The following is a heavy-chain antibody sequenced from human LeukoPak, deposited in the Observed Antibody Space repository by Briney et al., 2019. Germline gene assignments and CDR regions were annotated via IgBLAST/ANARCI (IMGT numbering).Heavy chain of an antibody. CDR1: GFTFSSSW. Sequence: GGSLRLSCAASGFTFSSSWMTWVRQAPGKGLEWVANIKEDGSDKYYVDSVKGRFTISRDNARNSLYLQMNSLRAEDTAVYYCARDQRASPAAADYWGRGTLVTVSS. D-gene: IGHD2-15*01. CDR3: ARDQRASPAAADY. V-gene: IGHV3-7*01. J-gene: IGHJ4*02. CDR2: IKEDGSDK.